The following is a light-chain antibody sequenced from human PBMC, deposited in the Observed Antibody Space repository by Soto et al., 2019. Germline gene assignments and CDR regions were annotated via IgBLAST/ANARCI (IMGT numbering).Light chain of an antibody. V-gene: IGKV1-5*03. Sequence: DIQMTQSPSTLSASLGDRVTITCRASQSVTIYLAWYQQRPGKAHKLLVHRAYILESGVQSRFSGSGSGTEFTLTISRLEPEDFAVYYCNQYDNAPQTYGQGTKVDI. CDR3: NQYDNAPQT. CDR1: QSVTIY. CDR2: RAY. J-gene: IGKJ2*01.